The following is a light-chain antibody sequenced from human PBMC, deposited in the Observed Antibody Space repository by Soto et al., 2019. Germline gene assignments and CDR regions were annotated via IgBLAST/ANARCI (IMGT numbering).Light chain of an antibody. V-gene: IGLV3-21*02. CDR2: DDS. CDR1: DIGSKT. J-gene: IGLJ1*01. Sequence: SYELTXPPSVSVAPGQTARITCGGNDIGSKTVHWYQQKPGQAPVMVVYDDSARPSGIPERFSGSNSGNTATLTISRVEAGDEADFYCQVWDSTSDLLYVFGTGTKVTVL. CDR3: QVWDSTSDLLYV.